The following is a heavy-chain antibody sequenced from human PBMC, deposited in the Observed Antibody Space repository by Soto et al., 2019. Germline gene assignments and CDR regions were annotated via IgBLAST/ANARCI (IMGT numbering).Heavy chain of an antibody. Sequence: QVQLVQSGAEVKKPGSSVKVSCKASGGTFSSYAIRWVRQAPGQGLEWMGGIIPIFGTANYAQKFQGRVTIAADESTSTAYMELSSLRSEDTAVYYCARDGARMATIRWFDPWGEGTLVTVSS. CDR1: GGTFSSYA. CDR3: ARDGARMATIRWFDP. V-gene: IGHV1-69*01. CDR2: IIPIFGTA. D-gene: IGHD5-12*01. J-gene: IGHJ5*02.